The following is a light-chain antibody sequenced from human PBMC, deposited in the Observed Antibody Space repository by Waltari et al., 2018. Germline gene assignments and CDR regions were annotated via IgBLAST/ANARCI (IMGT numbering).Light chain of an antibody. CDR1: KGIRNA. CDR3: QQYYSTPLT. V-gene: IGKV1-NL1*01. J-gene: IGKJ4*01. Sequence: GRGRKGIRNALAWDQQKPGKAPKLLRYAASRLESGVPSRFSGSGSGTDYTLTISSLQPEDFATYYCQQYYSTPLTFGGGTKVEIK. CDR2: AAS.